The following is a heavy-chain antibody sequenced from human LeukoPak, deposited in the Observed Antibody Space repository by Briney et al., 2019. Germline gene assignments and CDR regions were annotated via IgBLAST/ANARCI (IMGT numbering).Heavy chain of an antibody. J-gene: IGHJ5*02. D-gene: IGHD6-13*01. CDR3: ARDSRIAAAGRSWFDL. Sequence: SVKVSCKASGYTFTSYYMHWVRQAPGQGLEWMGGIIPIFGTANYAQKFQGRVTITADKSTSTAYMELSSLRSEDTAVYYCARDSRIAAAGRSWFDLWGQGTLVTVSS. V-gene: IGHV1-69*06. CDR2: IIPIFGTA. CDR1: GYTFTSYY.